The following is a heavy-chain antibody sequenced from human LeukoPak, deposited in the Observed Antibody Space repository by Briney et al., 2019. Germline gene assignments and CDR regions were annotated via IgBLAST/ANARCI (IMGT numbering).Heavy chain of an antibody. J-gene: IGHJ4*02. Sequence: SETLSLTCTVSIGAISSYYWSWLRQPAGKGLEWIGRIYASGSTNYNPSLQSRVTMSLDTSKSQFSLKVNSVTAADTAVYYCARGDYGDYPTFDYWGQGTLVTVSS. D-gene: IGHD4-17*01. V-gene: IGHV4-4*07. CDR3: ARGDYGDYPTFDY. CDR1: IGAISSYY. CDR2: IYASGST.